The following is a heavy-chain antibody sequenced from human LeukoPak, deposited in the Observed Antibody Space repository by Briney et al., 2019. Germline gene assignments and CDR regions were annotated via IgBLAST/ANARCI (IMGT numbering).Heavy chain of an antibody. CDR3: AKPRSGWTYYYYGMDV. CDR2: VSYDGTNK. J-gene: IGHJ6*02. Sequence: GGSLRLSCAASGFTFSSYGMHWVRQAPGKGLEWVAVVSYDGTNKYYADSVKGRFTISRDISKNTLYLQMNSLRAEDTAVYYCAKPRSGWTYYYYGMDVWGQGTTVTVSS. D-gene: IGHD6-19*01. V-gene: IGHV3-30*18. CDR1: GFTFSSYG.